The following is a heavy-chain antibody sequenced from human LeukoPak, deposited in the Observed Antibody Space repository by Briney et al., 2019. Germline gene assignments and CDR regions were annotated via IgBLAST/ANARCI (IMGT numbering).Heavy chain of an antibody. CDR3: ARGPGIAAAELEYYMDV. D-gene: IGHD6-13*01. Sequence: SQTLSLTCTVSGGSISSGSYYWSWIRQPAGKGLEWIGRIYTSGSTNYNPSLKSRVTISVDTSKNQFSLKLSSVTAADTAVYYCARGPGIAAAELEYYMDVWGKGTTVTVSS. V-gene: IGHV4-61*02. CDR1: GGSISSGSYY. J-gene: IGHJ6*03. CDR2: IYTSGST.